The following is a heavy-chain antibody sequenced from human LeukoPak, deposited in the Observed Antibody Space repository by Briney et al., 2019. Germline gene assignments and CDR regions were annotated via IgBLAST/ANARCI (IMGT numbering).Heavy chain of an antibody. CDR1: GASVSSGCYY. V-gene: IGHV4-61*01. J-gene: IGHJ3*02. Sequence: RTAETLSLTCTVSGASVSSGCYYWSWLRQPPGKGLEWFGYIYYSGSTNYNPSLKSRVTISVLLSKNQFSLKVRSVTAADTAVYYCTRTRTTPTFGVVTDPYDALDTWGRGAMVIVSS. D-gene: IGHD3-3*01. CDR3: TRTRTTPTFGVVTDPYDALDT. CDR2: IYYSGST.